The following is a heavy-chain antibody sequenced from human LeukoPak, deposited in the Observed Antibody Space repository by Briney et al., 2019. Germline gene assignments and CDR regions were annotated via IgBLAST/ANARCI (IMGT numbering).Heavy chain of an antibody. CDR2: IYYSGST. Sequence: SETLSLTCTVSGYSISSGYYWSWIRQPPGKGLEWIGYIYYSGSTNYNPSPKSRVTISVDTSKNQFSLKLSSVTAADTAVYYCARGKNLADYWGQGTLVTVSS. J-gene: IGHJ4*02. CDR1: GYSISSGYY. V-gene: IGHV4-61*01. CDR3: ARGKNLADY.